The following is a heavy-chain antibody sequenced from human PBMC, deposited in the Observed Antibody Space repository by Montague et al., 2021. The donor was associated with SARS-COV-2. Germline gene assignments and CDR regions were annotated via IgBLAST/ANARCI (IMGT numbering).Heavy chain of an antibody. V-gene: IGHV4-59*01. J-gene: IGHJ6*02. CDR2: INYSGST. CDR1: GGSISSYY. CDR3: ARNLVVHYWYGMDV. Sequence: SETLSLTCTVAGGSISSYYWSWIRQLPGKGLEWIGYINYSGSTNYNPSLKSRVTISVDTSKNQFPLNLSSVTAADTAVYYCARNLVVHYWYGMDVWGQGTTVTVSS. D-gene: IGHD2-15*01.